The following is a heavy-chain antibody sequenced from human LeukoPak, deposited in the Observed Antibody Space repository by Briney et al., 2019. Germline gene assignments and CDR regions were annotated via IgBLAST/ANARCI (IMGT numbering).Heavy chain of an antibody. CDR2: IPYDGNNK. CDR3: ARDRDYYDISQDAFDI. D-gene: IGHD3-22*01. V-gene: IGHV3-30*02. CDR1: RFTFSSYG. J-gene: IGHJ3*02. Sequence: PGGSLRLSCAASRFTFSSYGMHLVRQAPGKGLEWVAFIPYDGNNKYYADSVKGRFTISRDNSKNTLYLQMNSLRSEDTAVYYCARDRDYYDISQDAFDIWGQGTMVTVSS.